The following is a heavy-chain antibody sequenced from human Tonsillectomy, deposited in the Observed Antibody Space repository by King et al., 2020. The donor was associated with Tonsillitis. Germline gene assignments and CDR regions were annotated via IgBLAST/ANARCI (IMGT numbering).Heavy chain of an antibody. CDR1: GFTFSDYY. V-gene: IGHV3-11*01. CDR2: ISSSGSII. Sequence: VQLVESGGGLVKPGGSLRLSCAASGFTFSDYYMTWIRQAPGKGLEWVSYISSSGSIIYYADSMKGRFTISRDNAKNSLYLQMNSLRAEDTAVYYCARDPFTIFGVYASRDDAFDIWGQGTMVTVSS. D-gene: IGHD3-3*01. J-gene: IGHJ3*02. CDR3: ARDPFTIFGVYASRDDAFDI.